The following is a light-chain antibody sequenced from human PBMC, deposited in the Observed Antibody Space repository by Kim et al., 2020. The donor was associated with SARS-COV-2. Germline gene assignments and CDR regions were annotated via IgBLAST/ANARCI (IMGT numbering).Light chain of an antibody. Sequence: PASISRRSSQSLVCSDGDTYLNWFHQRAGQSPRRLIYRVSNRGSGVADRFSGSGSGTVFTLQISGVEAGYVGVYYCMQGTHWPFTFGPGTKVDIK. CDR3: MQGTHWPFT. J-gene: IGKJ3*01. V-gene: IGKV2-30*01. CDR1: QSLVCSDGDTY. CDR2: RVS.